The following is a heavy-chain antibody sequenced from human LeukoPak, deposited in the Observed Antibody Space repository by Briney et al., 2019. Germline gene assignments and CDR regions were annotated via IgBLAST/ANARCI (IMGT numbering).Heavy chain of an antibody. CDR1: GFTFSSYG. Sequence: GGSLRLSCAASGFTFSSYGMHWVRQAPGKGLERVAFISYDGSNKYYADSVKGRFTISRDNSKNTLYLQMNSLRAEDTAVYYCAKDRATYYDISYYFDYWGQGTLVTVSS. D-gene: IGHD3-9*01. CDR2: ISYDGSNK. J-gene: IGHJ4*02. V-gene: IGHV3-30*18. CDR3: AKDRATYYDISYYFDY.